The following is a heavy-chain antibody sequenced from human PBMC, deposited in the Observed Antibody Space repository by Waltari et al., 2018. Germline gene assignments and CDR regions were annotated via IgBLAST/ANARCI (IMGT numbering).Heavy chain of an antibody. V-gene: IGHV4-4*07. J-gene: IGHJ6*03. Sequence: QVQLQESGPGLVKASETLSLTCTVPDGSISTYYWNWVRKPAGKGPGWIGRIYTTGSPSYNPSLRSRVTMSVDASKSQFSLKLTSVTAADTAVYYWASGPGKYFYYMDGWGKGTTVTVS. CDR1: DGSISTYY. CDR2: IYTTGSP. CDR3: ASGPGKYFYYMDG.